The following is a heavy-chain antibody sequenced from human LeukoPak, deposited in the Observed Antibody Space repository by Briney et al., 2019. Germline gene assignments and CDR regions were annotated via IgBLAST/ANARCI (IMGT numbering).Heavy chain of an antibody. Sequence: SETLSLTCTVSGGSISNYYWGWIRQTPGRGLEWIGSIFYSGSTYYNPSLKSRVTTSLDTSKNQFSLKLSSVTAADTAVYYCARDLESGGSGFFDYWGQGTLVTVSS. CDR3: ARDLESGGSGFFDY. CDR2: IFYSGST. V-gene: IGHV4-39*07. J-gene: IGHJ4*02. CDR1: GGSISNYY. D-gene: IGHD3-3*01.